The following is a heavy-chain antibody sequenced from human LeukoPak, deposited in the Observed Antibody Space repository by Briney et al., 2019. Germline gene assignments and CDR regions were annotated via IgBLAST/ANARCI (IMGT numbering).Heavy chain of an antibody. CDR1: GGTFSSYA. D-gene: IGHD4-11*01. J-gene: IGHJ4*02. CDR2: IIPILGTA. V-gene: IGHV1-69*13. Sequence: SVKVSCKASGGTFSSYAISWVRQAPGQGLEWMGGIIPILGTANYAQKFQGRVTITADESTSTAYMELSSLRSEDTAVYYCARVPTPRNYAPPRVGGFDYWGQGTLVTVSS. CDR3: ARVPTPRNYAPPRVGGFDY.